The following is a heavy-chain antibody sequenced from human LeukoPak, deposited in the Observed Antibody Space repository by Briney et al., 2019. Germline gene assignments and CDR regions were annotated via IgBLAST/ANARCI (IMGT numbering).Heavy chain of an antibody. J-gene: IGHJ4*02. CDR3: ARVATITNECDY. V-gene: IGHV4-30-2*01. CDR1: GGSISSGGYY. Sequence: PSETLSLTCTVSGGSISSGGYYWSWIRQPPGKGLEWIGYIYHSGSTYYNPSLKSRVTISVDRSKNQFSLKLSSVTAADTAVYYCARVATITNECDYWGQGTLATVSS. D-gene: IGHD5-12*01. CDR2: IYHSGST.